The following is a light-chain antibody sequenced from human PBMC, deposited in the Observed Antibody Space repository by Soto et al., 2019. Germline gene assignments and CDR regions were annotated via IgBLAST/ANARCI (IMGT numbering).Light chain of an antibody. Sequence: QSVLTQSPSVSAAPGQTVTISCSGSSSNIGNNYVSWYQQLPGTAPKLLIYDNNKRPSGIPDRFSGSKSGTSATLGITGLQTGDEADYYCGTWDSSLSGVFGTGTKLTVL. CDR2: DNN. J-gene: IGLJ1*01. V-gene: IGLV1-51*01. CDR3: GTWDSSLSGV. CDR1: SSNIGNNY.